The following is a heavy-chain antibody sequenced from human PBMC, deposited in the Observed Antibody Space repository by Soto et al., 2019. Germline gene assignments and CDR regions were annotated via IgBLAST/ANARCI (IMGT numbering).Heavy chain of an antibody. J-gene: IGHJ4*02. Sequence: GGSLTLSCAASGFTFSDYWMSSVRQGPDKGLEWVSNNKWIGGSTNYEDSMKDRFTISRDNAKNSLYLQMSSLRAEDTALYYCARHGGNPDLYFAYWGQGTPVTVSS. CDR2: NKWIGGST. D-gene: IGHD3-16*01. V-gene: IGHV3-20*04. CDR1: GFTFSDYW. CDR3: ARHGGNPDLYFAY.